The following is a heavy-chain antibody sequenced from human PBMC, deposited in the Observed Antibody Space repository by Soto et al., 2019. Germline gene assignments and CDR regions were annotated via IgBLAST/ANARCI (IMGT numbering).Heavy chain of an antibody. J-gene: IGHJ6*02. V-gene: IGHV1-2*02. CDR3: ARVSIPNYYYGMDV. CDR2: INPNSGGT. Sequence: GASVKVSCKASGYTFTGYYMHWVRQAPGQGLEWMGWINPNSGGTNYAQKFQGRVTMTRDTSISTAYMELSRLRSDDTAVYYCARVSIPNYYYGMDVWGQGTTVTAP. CDR1: GYTFTGYY. D-gene: IGHD2-21*01.